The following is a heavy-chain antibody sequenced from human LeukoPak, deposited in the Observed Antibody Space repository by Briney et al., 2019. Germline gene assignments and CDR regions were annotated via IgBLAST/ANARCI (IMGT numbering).Heavy chain of an antibody. CDR2: ISGSGGST. Sequence: GGSLRLSCTASGFAFSSYAMTWVRQAPGKGLEWVSGISGSGGSTYYADSVKGRFTISRDNSRNTLYLQMNSLRAADTAVYYCAKGLNYESSAAFDYWGQGTLVNVSS. CDR3: AKGLNYESSAAFDY. D-gene: IGHD3-22*01. V-gene: IGHV3-23*01. CDR1: GFAFSSYA. J-gene: IGHJ4*02.